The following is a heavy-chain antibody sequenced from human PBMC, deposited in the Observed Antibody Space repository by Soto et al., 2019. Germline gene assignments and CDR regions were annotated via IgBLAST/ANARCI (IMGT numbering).Heavy chain of an antibody. D-gene: IGHD1-1*01. V-gene: IGHV4-34*01. CDR2: MSHSGGT. CDR3: ARVERGTATTVVDAFDI. Sequence: QVQLQQWGAGLLKPSETLSLTCAVYGGFVSSGSYYWSWIRQPPGKGLELIGEMSHSGGTHFNPSLKSRVTISVDTSKNQFPLKMSSVTAADTALYYCARVERGTATTVVDAFDIWGPGTMVTVSS. J-gene: IGHJ3*02. CDR1: GGFVSSGSYY.